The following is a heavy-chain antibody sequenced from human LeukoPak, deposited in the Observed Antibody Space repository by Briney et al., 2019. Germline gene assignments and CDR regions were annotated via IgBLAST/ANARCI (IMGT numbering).Heavy chain of an antibody. Sequence: PGGSLRLSCAASGFTFSSYAMHWVRQAPGKGLEWVAVISYDGSNKYYADSVKGRFTISRDNSKNTLYLQMNSQRAEDTAVYYCARIQWELVDYWGQGTLVTVSS. D-gene: IGHD1-26*01. J-gene: IGHJ4*02. CDR1: GFTFSSYA. CDR3: ARIQWELVDY. CDR2: ISYDGSNK. V-gene: IGHV3-30*14.